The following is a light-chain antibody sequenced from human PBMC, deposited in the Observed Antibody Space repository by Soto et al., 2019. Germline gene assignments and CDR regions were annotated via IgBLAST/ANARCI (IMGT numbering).Light chain of an antibody. CDR3: QQRSNGLT. J-gene: IGKJ4*01. CDR1: QSVSSF. V-gene: IGKV3-11*01. Sequence: EIVLTQSPATLSLSPGERATLSCRASQSVSSFLAWYQQKPGQAPRLLIYDASNRATGTPARFSGSGSGTVFTLTISSLEPEDFAVYYCQQRSNGLTFGGGTKVEIK. CDR2: DAS.